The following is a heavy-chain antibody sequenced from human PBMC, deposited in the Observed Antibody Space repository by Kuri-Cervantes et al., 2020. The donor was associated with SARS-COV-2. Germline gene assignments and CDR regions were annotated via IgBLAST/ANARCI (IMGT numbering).Heavy chain of an antibody. CDR2: ISSGSYIT. V-gene: IGHV3-21*01. CDR1: GFTFSSYA. CDR3: ARVPSSSGFFDY. D-gene: IGHD6-6*01. Sequence: GESLKISCAASGFTFSSYAMSWVREAPGKGLEWVAAISSGSYITHYADSVKGRFTISRDNAKNSLYLQMNSLRAEDTAVYYCARVPSSSGFFDYWGQGTLVTVSS. J-gene: IGHJ4*02.